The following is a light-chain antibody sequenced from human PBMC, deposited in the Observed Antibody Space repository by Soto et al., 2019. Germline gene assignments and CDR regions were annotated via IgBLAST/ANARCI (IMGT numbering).Light chain of an antibody. Sequence: DIVMTQSAGTQSPSPAQTPTLSCXXSQSVSSNLAWYQQKPGQAPRLLIYGASTRATGIPARFSGSGSGTEFTLTISSLQSEDFAVYYCQQYNNWPPITFGQGTRLEIK. V-gene: IGKV3-15*01. J-gene: IGKJ5*01. CDR3: QQYNNWPPIT. CDR2: GAS. CDR1: QSVSSN.